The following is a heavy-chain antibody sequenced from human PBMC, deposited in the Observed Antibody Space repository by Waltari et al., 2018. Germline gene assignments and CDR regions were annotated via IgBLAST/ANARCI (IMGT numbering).Heavy chain of an antibody. CDR2: ISYDGSNK. Sequence: QVQLVESGGGVVQPGRSLRLSCAASGFTFSSYGMHWVRQAPGKGLEWVAVISYDGSNKYYADAVKGRFTISRDNSKNTLYLQMNSLRAEDTAVYYCAKEYSSSSGLPQSGVDYWGQGTLVTVSS. J-gene: IGHJ4*02. CDR3: AKEYSSSSGLPQSGVDY. V-gene: IGHV3-30*18. CDR1: GFTFSSYG. D-gene: IGHD6-6*01.